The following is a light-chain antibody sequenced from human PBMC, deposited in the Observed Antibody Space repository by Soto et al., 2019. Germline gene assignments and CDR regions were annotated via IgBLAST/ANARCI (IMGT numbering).Light chain of an antibody. CDR3: QEYGSSPWT. CDR1: QSVSSNY. V-gene: IGKV3-20*01. CDR2: GVS. J-gene: IGKJ1*01. Sequence: EIVLTQSPGTLSLSPGEGATLSCRTSQSVSSNYLAWYQQKPGQAPRLLIFGVSTRATGIPARFSGSGSGTDFTLTISRLEPEDFAVYYCQEYGSSPWTFGQGTKVDIK.